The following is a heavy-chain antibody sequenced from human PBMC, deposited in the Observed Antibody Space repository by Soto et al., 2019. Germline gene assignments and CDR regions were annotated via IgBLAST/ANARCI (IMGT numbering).Heavy chain of an antibody. D-gene: IGHD3-16*01. CDR1: GFSLTTGEVG. J-gene: IGHJ6*02. Sequence: SGPTLVNPTQTLTLTCTFSGFSLTTGEVGVGWIRQPPGKALEWLALIYWDDDQHYSPSLKSRLTITKDTSKNQVVLTMTNMDPVDTATYYCAHNRGFYGLGEYSGMDGWGQGTTVTLSS. V-gene: IGHV2-5*02. CDR3: AHNRGFYGLGEYSGMDG. CDR2: IYWDDDQ.